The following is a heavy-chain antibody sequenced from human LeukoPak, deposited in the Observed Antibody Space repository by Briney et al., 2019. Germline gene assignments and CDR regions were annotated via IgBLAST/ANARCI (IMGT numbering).Heavy chain of an antibody. CDR3: ARVWRYCSGGSCYIV. V-gene: IGHV4-34*01. CDR1: GGSFSGYY. CDR2: INHSGST. J-gene: IGHJ4*02. D-gene: IGHD2-15*01. Sequence: SETLSLTCAVCGGSFSGYYWSWIRHPPGKGLEWIWEINHSGSTNYNPSLKSRVTISVDTSKNLFSLKLSSVTAADTAVYYCARVWRYCSGGSCYIVWGQGTLVTVSS.